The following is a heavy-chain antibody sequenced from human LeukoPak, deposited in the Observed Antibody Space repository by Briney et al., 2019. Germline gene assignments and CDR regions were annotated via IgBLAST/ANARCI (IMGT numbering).Heavy chain of an antibody. CDR1: GFTFSSYA. V-gene: IGHV3-23*01. J-gene: IGHJ4*02. CDR3: ANKDAYYDFWGGYYTEFDY. Sequence: GGSLRLSCAASGFTFSSYAMSWVRQAPGKGLEWVSAISGSGSSTYYADSVKGRFTISRDNSKNTLYLQMNSLRAEDTAVYYCANKDAYYDFWGGYYTEFDYWGQGTLVTVSS. D-gene: IGHD3-3*01. CDR2: ISGSGSST.